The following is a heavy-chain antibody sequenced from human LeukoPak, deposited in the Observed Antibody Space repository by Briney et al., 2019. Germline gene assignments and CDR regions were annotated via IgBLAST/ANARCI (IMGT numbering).Heavy chain of an antibody. CDR2: IKQDGSDK. J-gene: IGHJ6*03. D-gene: IGHD6-13*01. Sequence: QPGGSLRLPCAASGFTVSSYWMSWVRQVPGKGLEWVANIKQDGSDKYYVDSVKGRFTISRDNGKNSLYLQMNSLRAEDTAVYYCARMTVYSSSWLAYYMDVWGKGTTVTVSS. V-gene: IGHV3-7*01. CDR1: GFTVSSYW. CDR3: ARMTVYSSSWLAYYMDV.